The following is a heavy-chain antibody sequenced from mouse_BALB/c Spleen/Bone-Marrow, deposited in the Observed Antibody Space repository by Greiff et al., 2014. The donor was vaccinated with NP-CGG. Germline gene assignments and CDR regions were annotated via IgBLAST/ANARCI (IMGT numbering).Heavy chain of an antibody. V-gene: IGHV1S29*02. CDR2: IYPYNGGT. CDR3: ARSKGGNYYAMDY. Sequence: VHVKQSGPELVKPGASVKISCKASGYTSTDYNMHWVKQSHGKSLEWIGYIYPYNGGTGYNQKFKSKATLTVDNSSSTAYMELRSLTSEDSAVYYCARSKGGNYYAMDYWGQGTSVTVSS. J-gene: IGHJ4*01. CDR1: GYTSTDYN. D-gene: IGHD1-1*02.